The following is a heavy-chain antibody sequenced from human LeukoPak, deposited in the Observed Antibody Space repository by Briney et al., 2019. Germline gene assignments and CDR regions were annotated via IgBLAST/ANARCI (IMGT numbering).Heavy chain of an antibody. CDR1: GFIFSHYW. J-gene: IGHJ4*02. Sequence: GGSLRLSCAASGFIFSHYWMSWVRQSPGKGLEWVATINNDGGDTLYADSVKGRLTISRDDAKNSLFLQFHSLRVDDTAVYYCTRLAPGSSRDYWGQGTLVTVSS. D-gene: IGHD2-15*01. CDR2: INNDGGDT. CDR3: TRLAPGSSRDY. V-gene: IGHV3-7*01.